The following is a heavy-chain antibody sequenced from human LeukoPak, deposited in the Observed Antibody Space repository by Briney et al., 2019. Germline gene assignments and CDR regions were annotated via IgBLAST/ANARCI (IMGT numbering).Heavy chain of an antibody. CDR1: GGSISSSNW. CDR3: ARDVTDYGGNSFFDY. D-gene: IGHD4-23*01. V-gene: IGHV4-4*02. Sequence: SETLSLTCAVSGGSISSSNWWSWVRPPPGKGLEWIGEIYHSGSTNYNPSLKSRVTISVDKSKNQFSLKLSSVTAADTAVYYCARDVTDYGGNSFFDYWGQGTLVTVSS. J-gene: IGHJ4*02. CDR2: IYHSGST.